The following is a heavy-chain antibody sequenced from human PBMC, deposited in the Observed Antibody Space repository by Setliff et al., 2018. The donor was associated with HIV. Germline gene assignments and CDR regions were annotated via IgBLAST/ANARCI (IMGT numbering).Heavy chain of an antibody. J-gene: IGHJ3*02. CDR2: VDPEDGET. CDR3: ARAPSPEYAYAFDI. Sequence: ASVKVSCKASGYSFTGYYMHWVRQAPGQGLEWMGLVDPEDGETIYAEKFQGRVTITADTSTDTAYMELSSLRSEDTAVYYCARAPSPEYAYAFDIWGQGTMVTVSS. V-gene: IGHV1-69-2*01. CDR1: GYSFTGYY.